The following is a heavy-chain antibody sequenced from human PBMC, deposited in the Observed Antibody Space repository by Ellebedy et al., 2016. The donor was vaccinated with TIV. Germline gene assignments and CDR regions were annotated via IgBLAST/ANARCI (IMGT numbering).Heavy chain of an antibody. Sequence: GESLKISCKGSGYSFASYWIGWVRQMPGKGLEWMGIIYPGDSDTRYNPSFQGQVTISADRSINTAYLQWSSLKASDSAMYYCARRGTSGWFLGAYWSFDLWGRGTLVTVSS. CDR1: GYSFASYW. CDR3: ARRGTSGWFLGAYWSFDL. CDR2: IYPGDSDT. D-gene: IGHD6-19*01. J-gene: IGHJ2*01. V-gene: IGHV5-51*01.